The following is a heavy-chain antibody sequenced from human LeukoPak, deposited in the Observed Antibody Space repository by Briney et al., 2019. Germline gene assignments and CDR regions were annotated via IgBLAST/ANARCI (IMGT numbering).Heavy chain of an antibody. D-gene: IGHD3-3*01. CDR2: IIPIFGTA. CDR3: ASRPHYDFWSGYAFDY. V-gene: IGHV1-69*05. CDR1: GGTFSSYA. J-gene: IGHJ4*02. Sequence: ASVKASCKASGGTFSSYAISWVRQAPGQGLEWMGRIIPIFGTANYAQKFQGRVTITTDESTSTAYMELSSLRSEDTAVYYCASRPHYDFWSGYAFDYWGQGTLVTVSS.